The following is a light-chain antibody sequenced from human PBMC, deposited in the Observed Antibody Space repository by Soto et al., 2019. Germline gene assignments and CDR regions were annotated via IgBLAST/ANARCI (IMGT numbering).Light chain of an antibody. Sequence: QSALTQPASVSGSPGQSITISCTGTSIDVGGYNYVSWYQQHPGKAPKLMIYDVSNRPSGVSNRFSGSESGNTASLTISGLQAEDEADYYCSSYTSSSSLVVFGGGTKVTVL. CDR2: DVS. J-gene: IGLJ2*01. V-gene: IGLV2-14*01. CDR1: SIDVGGYNY. CDR3: SSYTSSSSLVV.